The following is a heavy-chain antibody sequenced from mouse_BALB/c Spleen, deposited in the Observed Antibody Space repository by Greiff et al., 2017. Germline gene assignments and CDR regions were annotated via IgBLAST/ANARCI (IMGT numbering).Heavy chain of an antibody. D-gene: IGHD1-2*01. CDR2: ISNGGGST. CDR3: ARQGVTTAYFDY. Sequence: EVHLVESGGGLVQPGGSLKLSCAASGFTFSSYTMSWVRQTPEKRLEWVAYISNGGGSTYYPDTVKGRFTISRDNAKNTLYLQMSSLKSEDTAMYYCARQGVTTAYFDYWGQGTTLTVSS. CDR1: GFTFSSYT. V-gene: IGHV5-12-2*01. J-gene: IGHJ2*01.